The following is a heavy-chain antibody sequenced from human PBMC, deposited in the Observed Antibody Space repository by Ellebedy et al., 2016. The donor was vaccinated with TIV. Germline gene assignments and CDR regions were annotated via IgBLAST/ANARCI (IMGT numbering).Heavy chain of an antibody. V-gene: IGHV1-69*06. CDR3: AREGREYNTPSQYFQH. Sequence: AASVKVSCKASGGTFSSYAIGWVRQAPGQGLEWMGVIIPISGTTVYAQKFQGRVTITADKSTSTGYMELTSLGLEDKAVYYCAREGREYNTPSQYFQHWGQGTLVTVSS. D-gene: IGHD1-14*01. CDR1: GGTFSSYA. CDR2: IIPISGTT. J-gene: IGHJ1*01.